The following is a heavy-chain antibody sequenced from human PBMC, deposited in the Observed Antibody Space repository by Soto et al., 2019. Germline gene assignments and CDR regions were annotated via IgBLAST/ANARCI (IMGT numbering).Heavy chain of an antibody. D-gene: IGHD6-6*01. CDR1: GGSFSGYY. CDR3: AVAAPPGY. Sequence: QVQLQQWGAGLLKPSETLSLTCAVYGGSFSGYYWSWIRQPPGKGLEWIGEINHSGSTNYNPSLKSRVTISVDTSQNQFSLKLSSVTAADTAVYYCAVAAPPGYWGQGTLVTVSS. V-gene: IGHV4-34*01. J-gene: IGHJ4*02. CDR2: INHSGST.